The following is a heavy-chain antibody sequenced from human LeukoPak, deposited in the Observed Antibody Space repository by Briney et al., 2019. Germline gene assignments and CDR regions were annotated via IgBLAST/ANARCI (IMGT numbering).Heavy chain of an antibody. CDR2: NYSGGST. CDR1: GFTVSSNY. V-gene: IGHV3-66*01. Sequence: PGGSLRLSCAASGFTVSSNYMSWVRQAPGKGLEWVSVNYSGGSTYYADSVKGRFTISRDNAKNTLFLQMNSLRAEDTAVYYCAKVGVISPSSYNDHWGQGTLVTVSS. J-gene: IGHJ4*02. D-gene: IGHD3-10*01. CDR3: AKVGVISPSSYNDH.